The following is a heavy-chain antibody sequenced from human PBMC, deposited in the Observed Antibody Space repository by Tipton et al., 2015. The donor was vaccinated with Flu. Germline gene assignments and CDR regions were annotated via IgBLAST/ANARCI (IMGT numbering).Heavy chain of an antibody. CDR3: ARDLTGDYDFWSGHGGFDP. V-gene: IGHV4-34*01. D-gene: IGHD3-3*01. Sequence: TLSLTCAVYGGSFSGHYWTWIRQPPGKGLEWIGEINHSGSTNYNPSLKSRVTISVDTSKNQFSLKLSSVTAADTAVYYCARDLTGDYDFWSGHGGFDPWGQGTLVTVSS. CDR1: GGSFSGHY. CDR2: INHSGST. J-gene: IGHJ5*02.